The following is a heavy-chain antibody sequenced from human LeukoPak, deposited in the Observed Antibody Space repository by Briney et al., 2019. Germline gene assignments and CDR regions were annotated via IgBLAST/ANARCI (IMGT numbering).Heavy chain of an antibody. CDR1: GFIFNNYE. J-gene: IGHJ4*02. CDR3: ARVDGDLFDY. V-gene: IGHV3-66*01. Sequence: GGSLRLSCVASGFIFNNYEMNWVRQAPGKGLEWVSVIYSGGSTYYADSVKGRFTISRDNSKNTLYLQMNSLRAEDTAVYYCARVDGDLFDYWGQGTLVTVSS. CDR2: IYSGGST. D-gene: IGHD4-17*01.